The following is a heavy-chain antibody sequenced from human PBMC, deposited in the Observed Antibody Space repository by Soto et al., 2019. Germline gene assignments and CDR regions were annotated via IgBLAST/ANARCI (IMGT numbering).Heavy chain of an antibody. D-gene: IGHD3-10*01. V-gene: IGHV1-69*01. CDR3: AREPFGRFDP. CDR1: GDSFGSYA. Sequence: QXQLVQSGPEVKKPGSSVKVSCKASGDSFGSYAVSWVRQAPGQGLEWMGAIIPVFGTTNYTQKFQGRVTITADDSTTTAYMELSSLRSDDTAVYYCAREPFGRFDPWGQGTLVTVSS. CDR2: IIPVFGTT. J-gene: IGHJ5*02.